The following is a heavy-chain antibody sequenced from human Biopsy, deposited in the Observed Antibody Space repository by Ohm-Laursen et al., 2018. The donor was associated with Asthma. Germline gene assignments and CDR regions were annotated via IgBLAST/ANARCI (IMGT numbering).Heavy chain of an antibody. J-gene: IGHJ4*02. CDR2: ITGSGGFT. CDR1: GFTFSNYA. CDR3: ARDVMEWYLPAFDF. D-gene: IGHD3-3*01. Sequence: SLRLSCTASGFTFSNYAMSWVRQAPGKGLEWVSSITGSGGFTYYADSVKGRFTISRDKSENTLYLQMNSLRPDDTAVYYCARDVMEWYLPAFDFWGQGTLVTVSS. V-gene: IGHV3-23*01.